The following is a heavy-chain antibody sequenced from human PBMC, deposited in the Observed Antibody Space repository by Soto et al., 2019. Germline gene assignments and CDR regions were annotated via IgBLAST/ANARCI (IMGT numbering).Heavy chain of an antibody. CDR1: GYTFTSYG. J-gene: IGHJ5*02. Sequence: QVPLVQSGAEVKKPGASVKVSCKASGYTFTSYGISWVRQAPGQGLEWMGWISAYNGNTNYAQKLQGRVTMTTDTSTSTAYMELRSLRSDDTAVYYCARDSTVSRWLRGLEWFDPWGQGTLVTVSS. V-gene: IGHV1-18*01. CDR2: ISAYNGNT. CDR3: ARDSTVSRWLRGLEWFDP. D-gene: IGHD5-12*01.